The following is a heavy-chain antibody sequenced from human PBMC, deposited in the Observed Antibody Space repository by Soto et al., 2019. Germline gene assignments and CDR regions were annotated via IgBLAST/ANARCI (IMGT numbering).Heavy chain of an antibody. D-gene: IGHD2-2*01. CDR2: ISAYNGNT. CDR1: GYTFTSYG. CDR3: ARGSGSYCSSTSCYVSYYYMDV. Sequence: ASGKVSCKASGYTFTSYGISWVRQAPGQGLEWMGWISAYNGNTNYAQKLQGRVTITADKSTSTAYMELSSLRSEDTAVYYCARGSGSYCSSTSCYVSYYYMDVWGKGTTVTVSS. V-gene: IGHV1-18*01. J-gene: IGHJ6*03.